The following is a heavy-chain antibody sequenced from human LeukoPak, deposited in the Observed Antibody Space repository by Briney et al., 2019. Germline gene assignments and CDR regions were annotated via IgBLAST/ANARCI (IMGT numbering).Heavy chain of an antibody. V-gene: IGHV1-18*01. CDR3: ARGRAAHSWLNY. J-gene: IGHJ4*02. D-gene: IGHD6-13*01. CDR1: GYTFTSYG. Sequence: ASVKVSCKASGYTFTSYGISWVRQAPGQGLEWMGWISAYNGNTNYAQKLQGRVTITTDTSTSTAYMELRSLRSDNTAVYYCARGRAAHSWLNYWGQGTLVTVSS. CDR2: ISAYNGNT.